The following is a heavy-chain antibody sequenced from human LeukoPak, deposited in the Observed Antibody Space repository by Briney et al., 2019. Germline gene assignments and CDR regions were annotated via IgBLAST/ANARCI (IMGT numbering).Heavy chain of an antibody. CDR1: GFTFSDYY. CDR3: AKRGFGELLGYYYYYMDV. Sequence: GGSLRLSCAASGFTFSDYYMSWIRQAPEKGLEWVSYISSSGSTIYYADSVKGRFTISRDNAKNTLYLQMNSLRAEDTAVYYCAKRGFGELLGYYYYYMDVWGKGTTVTVSS. CDR2: ISSSGSTI. D-gene: IGHD3-10*01. V-gene: IGHV3-11*01. J-gene: IGHJ6*03.